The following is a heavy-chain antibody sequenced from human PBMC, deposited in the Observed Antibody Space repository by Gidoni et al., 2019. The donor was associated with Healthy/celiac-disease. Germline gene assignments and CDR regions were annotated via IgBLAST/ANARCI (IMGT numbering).Heavy chain of an antibody. CDR3: AREEVTMVRGVVLWFDP. V-gene: IGHV4-38-2*02. CDR2: IYHSGST. D-gene: IGHD3-10*01. Sequence: QVQLQESGPGLVKPSETLYLTCTVSGYSISSGYYWGWIRQPPGKGLEWIGSIYHSGSTYYNPSLKSRVTISVDTSTNQFSLKLSSVTAADTAVYYCAREEVTMVRGVVLWFDPWGQGTLVTVSS. J-gene: IGHJ5*02. CDR1: GYSISSGYY.